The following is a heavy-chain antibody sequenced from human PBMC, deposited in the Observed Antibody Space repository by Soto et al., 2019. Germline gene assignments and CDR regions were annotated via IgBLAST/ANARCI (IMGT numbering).Heavy chain of an antibody. CDR1: GFTFSNAW. D-gene: IGHD3-3*01. J-gene: IGHJ4*02. CDR2: IKSKTDGGTT. Sequence: PGGSLRLSCAASGFTFSNAWMNWVRQAPGKGLEWVGRIKSKTDGGTTDYAAPVKGRFTISRDDSKNTLYLQMNSLKTEDTAVYYCTTTKPPQLYDFWSGSDFDYWGQGTLVTVSS. V-gene: IGHV3-15*07. CDR3: TTTKPPQLYDFWSGSDFDY.